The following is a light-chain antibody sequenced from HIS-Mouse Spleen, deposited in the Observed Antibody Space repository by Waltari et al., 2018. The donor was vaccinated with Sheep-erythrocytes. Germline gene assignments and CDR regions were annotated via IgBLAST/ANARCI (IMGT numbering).Light chain of an antibody. CDR3: QQRSNWYT. Sequence: EIVLTQSPATLSLSPGERATLSCRASQSVSSYLAWYQQKPGQATRLLIYDASNRATGIPARFSGSWSGTDFTLTISSLEPEDFAVYYCQQRSNWYTFGQGTKLEIK. CDR2: DAS. V-gene: IGKV3-11*01. J-gene: IGKJ2*01. CDR1: QSVSSY.